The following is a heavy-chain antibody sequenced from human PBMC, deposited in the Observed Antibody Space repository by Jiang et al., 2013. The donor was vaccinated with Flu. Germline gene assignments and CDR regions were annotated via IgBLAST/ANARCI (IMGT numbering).Heavy chain of an antibody. CDR1: GGSISSYY. J-gene: IGHJ4*02. Sequence: LLKPSETLSLTCTVSGGSISSYYWSWIRQPPGKGLEWIGYIYYSGSTNYNPSLKSRVTISVDTSKNQFSLKLSSVTAADTAVYYCAREGVGATTGFYSPVYFDYWGQGTLVTVSS. D-gene: IGHD1-26*01. CDR3: AREGVGATTGFYSPVYFDY. V-gene: IGHV4-59*01. CDR2: IYYSGST.